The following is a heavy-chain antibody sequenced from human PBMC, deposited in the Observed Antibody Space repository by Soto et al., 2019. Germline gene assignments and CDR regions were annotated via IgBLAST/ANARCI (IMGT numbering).Heavy chain of an antibody. D-gene: IGHD2-2*01. J-gene: IGHJ4*02. CDR3: ARDQVSGFVVVPAAIGY. CDR2: INPNSGGT. Sequence: GASGKVSCKASGYTFTGYYMHWVLQAPGQGLEWMGWINPNSGGTNYAQKFQGRVTMTRDTSISTAYMELSRLRSDDTAVYYCARDQVSGFVVVPAAIGYWGQGTLVTVSS. CDR1: GYTFTGYY. V-gene: IGHV1-2*02.